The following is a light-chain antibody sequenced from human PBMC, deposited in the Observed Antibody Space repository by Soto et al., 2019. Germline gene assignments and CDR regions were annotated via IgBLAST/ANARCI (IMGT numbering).Light chain of an antibody. J-gene: IGKJ1*01. CDR3: QQYDYSRT. CDR1: QSVSDS. V-gene: IGKV1-5*01. CDR2: HVS. Sequence: DIQMTQSPSSLSASMVDRVAINCRASQSVSDSLAWYQVTPGEAPKLLIFHVSNLETGVPSRFSGSGSGTEFSLTIRGLQPDDFATYYCQQYDYSRTCGQGTKGDIK.